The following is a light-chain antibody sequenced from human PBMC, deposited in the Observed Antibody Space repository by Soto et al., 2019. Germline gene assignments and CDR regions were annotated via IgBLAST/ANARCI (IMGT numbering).Light chain of an antibody. CDR2: GAS. CDR3: QQYGSSPGT. J-gene: IGKJ1*01. V-gene: IGKV3-20*01. Sequence: EIVLTQSPGTLSLSPGERATLSCRASQSVSSSYLAWYQQKPGQAPRLLIYGASIRATGIPDRFSGSGSGTDFNLTIRRLEPEDFAVYYCQQYGSSPGTFGQGPKVELK. CDR1: QSVSSSY.